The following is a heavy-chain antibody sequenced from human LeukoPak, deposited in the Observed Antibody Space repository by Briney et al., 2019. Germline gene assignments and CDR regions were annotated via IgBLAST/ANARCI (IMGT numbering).Heavy chain of an antibody. CDR2: IRSKPNNYAT. CDR3: SRRSSDDSSGYYFD. Sequence: PGGSLRLSCAASGLTFSGSAMHGVRQASGKGLEWVGRIRSKPNNYATAYAASVKGRFSISRDDSKNTTYLQMNSLKTEDTAVYYCSRRSSDDSSGYYFDWGQGALVTVSS. CDR1: GLTFSGSA. J-gene: IGHJ4*02. D-gene: IGHD3-22*01. V-gene: IGHV3-73*01.